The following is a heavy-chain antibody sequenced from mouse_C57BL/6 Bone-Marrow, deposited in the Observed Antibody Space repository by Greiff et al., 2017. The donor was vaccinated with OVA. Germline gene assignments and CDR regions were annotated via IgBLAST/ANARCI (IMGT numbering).Heavy chain of an antibody. Sequence: EVQLVESGGDLVKPGGSLKLSCAASLCPLISYRMSWVRQTPDKRLEWVATISSGGSYTYYPDSVKGRFTISRDNAKNTLYLQMSSLKPEDTAMYYCARHYYGSSYYWGQGTTLTVSS. CDR2: ISSGGSYT. CDR1: LCPLISYR. D-gene: IGHD1-1*01. V-gene: IGHV5-6*01. CDR3: ARHYYGSSYY. J-gene: IGHJ2*01.